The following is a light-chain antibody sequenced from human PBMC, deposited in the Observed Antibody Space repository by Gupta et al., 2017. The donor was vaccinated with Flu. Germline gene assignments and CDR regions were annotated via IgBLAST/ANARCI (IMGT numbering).Light chain of an antibody. CDR1: QSVSSSY. CDR2: GAS. V-gene: IGKV3-20*01. CDR3: QKYDNSPPVT. J-gene: IGKJ4*01. Sequence: RATLACRASQSVSSSYLAWYQQKPGQAPRLLIHGASSRATGIPDRFSGSGSGTDFTLTISRLEPEDFAVYYCQKYDNSPPVTFGGGTKVEIK.